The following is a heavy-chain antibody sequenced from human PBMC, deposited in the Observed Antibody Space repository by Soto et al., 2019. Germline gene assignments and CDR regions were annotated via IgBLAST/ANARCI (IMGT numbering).Heavy chain of an antibody. J-gene: IGHJ6*02. V-gene: IGHV3-53*01. Sequence: GSLRLSCAASGFTVKNYQMNWVRQAPGKGLEWVSVIYSGGVTYYPDSVKGRFTIIRDTSRNTVYLQMNSLRADDTAIYYCARDPSNTGYYGLDVWGQGTTVTVSS. CDR1: GFTVKNYQ. CDR3: ARDPSNTGYYGLDV. CDR2: IYSGGVT.